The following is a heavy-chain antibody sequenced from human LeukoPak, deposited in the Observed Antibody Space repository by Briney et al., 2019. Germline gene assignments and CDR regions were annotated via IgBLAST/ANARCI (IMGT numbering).Heavy chain of an antibody. CDR1: GYTFTSYD. V-gene: IGHV1-69*04. D-gene: IGHD5-18*01. Sequence: ASVKVSCKASGYTFTSYDINWVRQATGQGLEWMGRIIPILGIANYAQKFQGRVTITADKSTSTAYMELSSLRSEDTAVYYCAREPTAMVTVYGMDVWGQGTTVTVSS. J-gene: IGHJ6*02. CDR3: AREPTAMVTVYGMDV. CDR2: IIPILGIA.